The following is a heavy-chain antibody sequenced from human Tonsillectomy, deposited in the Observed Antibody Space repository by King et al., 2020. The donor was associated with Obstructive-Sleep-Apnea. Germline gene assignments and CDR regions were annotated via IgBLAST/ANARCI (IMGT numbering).Heavy chain of an antibody. V-gene: IGHV4-38-2*02. CDR3: ARDGNPTTVTNFDY. CDR2: IYHSGST. CDR1: GYSISSGYY. D-gene: IGHD4-17*01. J-gene: IGHJ4*02. Sequence: QLQESGPGLVKPSETLSLTCTVSGYSISSGYYWGWIRQPPGKGLEWIGSIYHSGSTYYNPSLKSRVTISVDTSKNQFSLKLSSVTAADTAVYYCARDGNPTTVTNFDYWGQGTLVTVSS.